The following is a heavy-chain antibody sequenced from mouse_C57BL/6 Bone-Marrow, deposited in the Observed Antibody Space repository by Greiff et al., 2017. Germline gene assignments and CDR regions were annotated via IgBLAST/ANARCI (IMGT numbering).Heavy chain of an antibody. Sequence: QVQLQQPGAELVKPGASVKMSCKASGYTFTSYWITWVKQRPGQGLEWIGDIYPGSGSTNYNEKFKSKATLTVDTSSITAYMQLSSLTSEDSAVYYCARNDGYYVWAMDYWGQGTSVTVSS. CDR1: GYTFTSYW. CDR3: ARNDGYYVWAMDY. V-gene: IGHV1-55*01. J-gene: IGHJ4*01. CDR2: IYPGSGST. D-gene: IGHD2-3*01.